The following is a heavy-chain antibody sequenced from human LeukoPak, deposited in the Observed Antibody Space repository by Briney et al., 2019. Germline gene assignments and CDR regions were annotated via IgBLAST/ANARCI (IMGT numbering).Heavy chain of an antibody. J-gene: IGHJ4*02. D-gene: IGHD3-10*01. CDR2: ISGSGEST. V-gene: IGHV3-23*01. CDR1: GFTFSNYG. Sequence: GGSLRLSCAASGFTFSNYGMSWVRQAPGRGLEWVSTISGSGESTYYADSVKGRFTISRDNSKNTVYLQLNSLRAEDTAVYFCAKDSATYGRFDYWGRGTLVTVSS. CDR3: AKDSATYGRFDY.